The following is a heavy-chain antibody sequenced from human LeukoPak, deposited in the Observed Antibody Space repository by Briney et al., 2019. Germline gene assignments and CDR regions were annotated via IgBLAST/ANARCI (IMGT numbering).Heavy chain of an antibody. D-gene: IGHD6-6*01. Sequence: SSETLSLTCTVSGGSISSYYWSWIRQPPGKGLEWIGYIYYSGSTNYNPSLKSRVTISVDTSKNQFSLKLSSVTAADTAVYYCARDGIAARPYYYYMDVWGKGTTVTVSS. CDR1: GGSISSYY. CDR3: ARDGIAARPYYYYMDV. V-gene: IGHV4-59*01. J-gene: IGHJ6*03. CDR2: IYYSGST.